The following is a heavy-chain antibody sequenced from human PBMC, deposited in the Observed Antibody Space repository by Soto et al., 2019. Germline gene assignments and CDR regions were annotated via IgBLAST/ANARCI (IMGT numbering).Heavy chain of an antibody. CDR3: TRELGGSYFDF. D-gene: IGHD1-26*01. J-gene: IGHJ4*02. V-gene: IGHV1-46*03. Sequence: ASLKVSCKASGYTFSRYYIHWVRQAPGQGLEWVGIINPNSGSTTFAQKFQGRATMTRDTSTSTVYMELSSLRFNDTAVYYCTRELGGSYFDFWGQGTLVTVSS. CDR2: INPNSGST. CDR1: GYTFSRYY.